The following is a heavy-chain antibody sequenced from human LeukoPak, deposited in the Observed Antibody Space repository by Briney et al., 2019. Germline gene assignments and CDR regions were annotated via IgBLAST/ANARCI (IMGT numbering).Heavy chain of an antibody. CDR3: ARAAGGATGI. J-gene: IGHJ3*02. V-gene: IGHV4-61*02. CDR1: GGSISSSSYY. CDR2: IYTSGST. D-gene: IGHD1-26*01. Sequence: SETLSLTCTVSGGSISSSSYYWSWIRQPAGKGLEWIGRIYTSGSTNYNPSLKSRVTISVDTSKNQFSLKLSSVTAADTAVYYCARAAGGATGIWGQGTMVTVSS.